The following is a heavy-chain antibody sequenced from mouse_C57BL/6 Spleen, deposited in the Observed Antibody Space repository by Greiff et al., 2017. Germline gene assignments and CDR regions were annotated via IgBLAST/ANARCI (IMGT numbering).Heavy chain of an antibody. CDR1: GYTFTSYW. CDR3: ARDLLYYAMDY. D-gene: IGHD2-1*01. J-gene: IGHJ4*01. CDR2: IDPSDSET. V-gene: IGHV1-52*01. Sequence: QVKLQQPGAELVRPGSSVKLSCKASGYTFTSYWMHWVKQRPIQGLEWIGNIDPSDSETHYNQKFKDKATLTVDKSSLTAYMQLSSLTSEDSAVFYCARDLLYYAMDYWGQGTSVTVSS.